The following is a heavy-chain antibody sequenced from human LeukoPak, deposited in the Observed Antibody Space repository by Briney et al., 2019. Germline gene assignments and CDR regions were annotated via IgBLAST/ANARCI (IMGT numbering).Heavy chain of an antibody. D-gene: IGHD2-2*01. CDR3: ARISYCSSTSCLRGPFDY. CDR1: GGTFSSYA. V-gene: IGHV1-69*13. Sequence: ASVKVSCKASGGTFSSYAISWVRQAPGQGLEWMGGIIPIFGTANYAQKFQGRVTITADESTSTAYMELSSLRSEDTAVYYCARISYCSSTSCLRGPFDYWGQGTLVTVSS. J-gene: IGHJ4*02. CDR2: IIPIFGTA.